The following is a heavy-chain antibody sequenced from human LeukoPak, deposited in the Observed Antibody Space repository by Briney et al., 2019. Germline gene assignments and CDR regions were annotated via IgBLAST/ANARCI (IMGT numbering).Heavy chain of an antibody. V-gene: IGHV4-34*01. CDR3: ARRIWYHDILTAYNI. CDR1: GGSFSGYY. CDR2: INHSGST. Sequence: KSSETLSLTCAVYGGSFSGYYWSCIRQPPGKGLEWIGEINHSGSTNYNPSLKSRVTISVDTSKNQFSLNLSSVTAADTAVYYCARRIWYHDILTAYNIWGQGTPVTVSS. D-gene: IGHD3-9*01. J-gene: IGHJ4*02.